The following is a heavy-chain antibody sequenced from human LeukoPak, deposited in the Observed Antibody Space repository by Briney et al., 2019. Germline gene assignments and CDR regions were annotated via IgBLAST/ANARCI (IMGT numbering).Heavy chain of an antibody. V-gene: IGHV4-59*08. CDR1: GGSISSYY. Sequence: SETLSLTCTVSGGSISSYYWSWIRQPPGKGLEWIGYIYYSGSTNYNPSLKSRVTISVDTSKNQFSLKLSSVTAADTAVYYCARFGPGGYYGSGNPIDYWGQGTLVTVSS. CDR3: ARFGPGGYYGSGNPIDY. J-gene: IGHJ4*02. D-gene: IGHD3-10*01. CDR2: IYYSGST.